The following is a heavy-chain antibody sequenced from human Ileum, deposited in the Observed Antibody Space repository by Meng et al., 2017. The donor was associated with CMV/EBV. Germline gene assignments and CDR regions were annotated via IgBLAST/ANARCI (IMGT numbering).Heavy chain of an antibody. D-gene: IGHD3-16*01. Sequence: FSTYIISWVRQAPGQGLEWMGQIIPIVGIARYAQKFEDRVTLSADKSTTTAYMEVSSLRSEDTAVYYCATVLKDHDDHLGGFYIDYWGQGTLVTVSS. CDR1: FSTYI. V-gene: IGHV1-69*02. CDR2: IIPIVGIA. CDR3: ATVLKDHDDHLGGFYIDY. J-gene: IGHJ4*02.